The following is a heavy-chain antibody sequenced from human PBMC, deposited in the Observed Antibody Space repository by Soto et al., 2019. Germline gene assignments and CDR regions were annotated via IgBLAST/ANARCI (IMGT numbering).Heavy chain of an antibody. J-gene: IGHJ6*02. CDR2: IISGGSRV. CDR1: GFMFSHDW. V-gene: IGHV3-74*01. CDR3: ARERTSKGGLDV. Sequence: VGSLRLSCAASGFMFSHDWMNWVRQGPGKGLEWIARIISGGSRVTYADSVEGRFTITRDNAKNMLFLEMHSLTVEDTAVYYCARERTSKGGLDVWGQGTTVTVSS.